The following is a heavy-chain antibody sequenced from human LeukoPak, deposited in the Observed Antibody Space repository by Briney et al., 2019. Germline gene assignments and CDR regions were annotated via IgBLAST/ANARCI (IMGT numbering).Heavy chain of an antibody. V-gene: IGHV2-70*01. CDR3: ARLTSAYYYDSSGFNDY. D-gene: IGHD3-22*01. J-gene: IGHJ4*02. Sequence: SGPTLVKPTQTLTLTCTFSGFSLSTSGMCVSWIRQPPGKALEWLALIDWADDKYYSTSLKTRLTISKDTSKNQVVLTMTNTDPVDTATYYCARLTSAYYYDSSGFNDYWGQGTLVTVSS. CDR2: IDWADDK. CDR1: GFSLSTSGMC.